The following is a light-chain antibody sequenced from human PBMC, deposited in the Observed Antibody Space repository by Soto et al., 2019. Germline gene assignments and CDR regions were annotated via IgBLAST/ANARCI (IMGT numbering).Light chain of an antibody. J-gene: IGKJ1*01. CDR2: GAS. CDR3: QQYNNWPPWT. Sequence: EIVMTQSPATLSVSPGERATLSCRASQSVSSNLAWYQQKPGQAPRLLIYGASTRATGIPDRVSGSGSGTECTLTISSLQYEDFAVYYCQQYNNWPPWTFGQGTKVEIK. V-gene: IGKV3-15*01. CDR1: QSVSSN.